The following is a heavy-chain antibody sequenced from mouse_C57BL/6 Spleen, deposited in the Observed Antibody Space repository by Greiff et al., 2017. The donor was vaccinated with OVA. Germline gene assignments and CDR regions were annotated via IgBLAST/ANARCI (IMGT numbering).Heavy chain of an antibody. Sequence: EVQLVESGAELVKPGASVKLSCTASGFNIQDYYMHWVKQRTEQGLEWIGRIDPEDGETKYAPKFQGKATITADTSSNTAYLQLSSLTSEDTAVYYCAYYYGSSFWFAYWGQETLVTVSA. CDR3: AYYYGSSFWFAY. V-gene: IGHV14-2*01. CDR2: IDPEDGET. CDR1: GFNIQDYY. J-gene: IGHJ3*01. D-gene: IGHD1-1*01.